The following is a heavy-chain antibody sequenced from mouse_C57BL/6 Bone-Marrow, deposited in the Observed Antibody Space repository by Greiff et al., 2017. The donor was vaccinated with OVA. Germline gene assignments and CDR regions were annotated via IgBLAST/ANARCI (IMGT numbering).Heavy chain of an antibody. CDR3: AEGYVAYGYKEYWYFDV. CDR2: IDPNSGGT. J-gene: IGHJ1*03. Sequence: QVQLQQPGAELVKPGASVKLSCKASGYTFTSYWMHWVKQRPGRGLEWIGRIDPNSGGTKYNEKFKSQATLTVDKPSSTAYMQLSSLTSEDSAVYYCAEGYVAYGYKEYWYFDVWGTGTTVTVSS. D-gene: IGHD1-3*01. V-gene: IGHV1-72*01. CDR1: GYTFTSYW.